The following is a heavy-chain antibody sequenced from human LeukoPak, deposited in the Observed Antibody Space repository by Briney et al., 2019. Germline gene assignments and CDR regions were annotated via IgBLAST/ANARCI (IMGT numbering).Heavy chain of an antibody. V-gene: IGHV3-30-3*01. CDR2: ISYDGSNK. CDR3: ARLGSYGLDAFDI. J-gene: IGHJ3*02. CDR1: GFTFSSYA. Sequence: GRSLRLSCAATGFTFSSYAMRWVRQAPGKGLEWVAVISYDGSNKYYADSVKGRFTISRDNSKNTLYLQMNSLRAEDTAVYYCARLGSYGLDAFDIWGQGTMVTVSS. D-gene: IGHD5-18*01.